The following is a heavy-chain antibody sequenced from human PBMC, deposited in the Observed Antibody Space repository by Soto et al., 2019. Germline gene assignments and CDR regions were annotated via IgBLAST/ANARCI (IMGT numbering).Heavy chain of an antibody. V-gene: IGHV1-69*01. CDR2: IIPIFGTA. CDR3: ARGEGSGYYYRREPYYFDY. J-gene: IGHJ4*02. D-gene: IGHD3-22*01. Sequence: QVQLVQSGAEVKKPGSSVKVSCKASGGTFSSYAISWVRQAPGQGLEWMGGIIPIFGTANYAQKFQGRVTITADESTSTAYMELSSLRSEDMAVYYCARGEGSGYYYRREPYYFDYWGQGTLVTVSS. CDR1: GGTFSSYA.